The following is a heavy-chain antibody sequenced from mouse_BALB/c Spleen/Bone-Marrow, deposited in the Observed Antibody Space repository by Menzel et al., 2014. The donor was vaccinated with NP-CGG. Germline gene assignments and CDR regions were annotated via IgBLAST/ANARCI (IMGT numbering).Heavy chain of an antibody. D-gene: IGHD2-1*01. V-gene: IGHV7-1*02. J-gene: IGHJ3*01. CDR3: ARDVGCGNYFSY. CDR1: GFTFSAFY. Sequence: EVMLVESGGGLVQPGGSLRLSCATSGFTFSAFYMEWVRQPPGKRLEWIAASRNKPKDYTTEYSASVEGRFIVSRDTSQSILYLQMNALRAEDTAIYYCARDVGCGNYFSYWGQGTLVTVSA. CDR2: SRNKPKDYTT.